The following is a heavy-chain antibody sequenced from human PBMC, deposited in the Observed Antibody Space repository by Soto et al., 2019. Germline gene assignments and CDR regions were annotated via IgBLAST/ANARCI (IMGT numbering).Heavy chain of an antibody. J-gene: IGHJ4*02. CDR1: GYTFTSYY. CDR2: INPSGGST. D-gene: IGHD1-26*01. CDR3: ANLRVGATLVFDY. V-gene: IGHV1-46*01. Sequence: ASVKVSCKASGYTFTSYYIHWVRQAPGQGLEWMGIINPSGGSTTYAQKFQGRVTMTRDTSKNTLYLQMNSLRAEDTAVYYCANLRVGATLVFDYWGQGTLVTVSS.